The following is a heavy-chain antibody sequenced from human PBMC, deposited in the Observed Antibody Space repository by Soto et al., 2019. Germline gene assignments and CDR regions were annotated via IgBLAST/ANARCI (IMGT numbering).Heavy chain of an antibody. CDR1: GFTFSNYG. Sequence: QVQLVESGGGVVQPGRSLRLSCAASGFTFSNYGMHWVRQSPGKGLEWVAVIWHDGSNKYYADSVKGRFTISRDNSKNTLYLQMNSLRDEDTAVYYCARDPSYCTGGSCLAFDYWGQGTLVTVSS. J-gene: IGHJ4*02. D-gene: IGHD2-15*01. CDR2: IWHDGSNK. V-gene: IGHV3-33*01. CDR3: ARDPSYCTGGSCLAFDY.